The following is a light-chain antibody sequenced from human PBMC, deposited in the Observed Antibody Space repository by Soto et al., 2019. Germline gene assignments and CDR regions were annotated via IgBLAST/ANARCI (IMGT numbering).Light chain of an antibody. CDR2: PAS. CDR3: QQYYTAPA. V-gene: IGKV1-39*01. J-gene: IGKJ1*01. CDR1: QNINIY. Sequence: IQMTQSPSSLSASVGDRVTITCRTSQNINIYLNWYQQKPGKVPKLLISPASNLRSGVPSRVSGSGSGTHFTLTISSLQPEDFTTYYSQQYYTAPAFGQGTKVEI.